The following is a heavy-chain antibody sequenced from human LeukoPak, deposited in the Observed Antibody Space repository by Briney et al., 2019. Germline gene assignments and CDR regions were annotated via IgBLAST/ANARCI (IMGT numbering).Heavy chain of an antibody. D-gene: IGHD3-22*01. CDR3: ARAYDSLARFDY. CDR1: GGSVSSGSFY. Sequence: PSETLSLTCTVSGGSVSSGSFYWSWIRQPPGKGLEWIGYIYYSGSTNSNPTLKSRVTTSADMSKNQFSLKLSSVTAADTAVYYCARAYDSLARFDYWGQGTLVTVSS. CDR2: IYYSGST. J-gene: IGHJ4*02. V-gene: IGHV4-61*01.